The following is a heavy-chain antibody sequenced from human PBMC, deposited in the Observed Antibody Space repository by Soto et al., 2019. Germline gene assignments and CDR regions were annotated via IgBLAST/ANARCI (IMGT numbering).Heavy chain of an antibody. CDR3: ARAPAIPLQLTGDPRVGFDY. CDR1: GYTFTSYG. J-gene: IGHJ4*02. V-gene: IGHV1-18*01. Sequence: VSVKVSCKASGYTFTSYGISWVRQAPGQGLEWMGWISAYNGNTNYAQKLQGRVTMTTDTSTSTAYMELRSLRSDDTAVYYCARAPAIPLQLTGDPRVGFDYWGQGTLVTVSS. D-gene: IGHD7-27*01. CDR2: ISAYNGNT.